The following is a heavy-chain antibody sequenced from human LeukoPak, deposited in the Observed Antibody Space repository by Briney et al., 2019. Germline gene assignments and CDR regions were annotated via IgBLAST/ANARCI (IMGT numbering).Heavy chain of an antibody. Sequence: SETLSLTCAVYGGSFSGYYWSWIRQPPGKGLEWIGEITHSGDTKYNPSLKGRVTISVDTSKNQFSLKLSSVTAADTAVYYCARPSYYGSGGFDYWGQGTLVTVSS. J-gene: IGHJ4*02. CDR2: ITHSGDT. CDR1: GGSFSGYY. V-gene: IGHV4-34*01. CDR3: ARPSYYGSGGFDY. D-gene: IGHD3-10*01.